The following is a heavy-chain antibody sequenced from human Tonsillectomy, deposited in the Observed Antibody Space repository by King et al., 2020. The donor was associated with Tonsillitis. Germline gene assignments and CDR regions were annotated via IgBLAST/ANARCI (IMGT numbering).Heavy chain of an antibody. V-gene: IGHV3-66*01. J-gene: IGHJ2*01. CDR1: GFTVSSNY. Sequence: VQLVESGGGLVQPGGSLRLSCAASGFTVSSNYMSWVRQAPGKGLEWGSVIYSGGSTYYADSVKGRFTISRDNSKNTLDLQMNSLRAEDTAVYYCARARDDYGDYWYFDLWGRGTLVTVSS. D-gene: IGHD4-17*01. CDR3: ARARDDYGDYWYFDL. CDR2: IYSGGST.